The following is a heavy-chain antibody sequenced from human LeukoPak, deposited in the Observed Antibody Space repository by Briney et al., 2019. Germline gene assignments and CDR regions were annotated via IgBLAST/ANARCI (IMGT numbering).Heavy chain of an antibody. CDR2: IYHSGST. V-gene: IGHV4-4*02. D-gene: IGHD2-2*01. CDR3: ARDYCRSTSCYSALDN. CDR1: GASISSSNW. Sequence: SGTLSLTCAVSGASISSSNWWSWVRQPPGKGLEWSGEIYHSGSTNYNPSLKSRVTLSVEKSKNQFSLNLSSVTAADTAVYFCARDYCRSTSCYSALDNWGQGTPVTVSS. J-gene: IGHJ4*02.